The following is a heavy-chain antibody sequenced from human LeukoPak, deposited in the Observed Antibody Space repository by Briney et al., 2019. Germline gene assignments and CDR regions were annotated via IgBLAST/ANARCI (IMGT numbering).Heavy chain of an antibody. Sequence: SETLSLTCTVSGGSISSYYWSWIRQPPGKGLEWIGYIYYSGSTNYNPSLKSRVTISVDTSKNQFSLKLSSVTAADTAVYYCARSKGQLVSLVWYFDLWGRGTLVTVSS. CDR3: ARSKGQLVSLVWYFDL. CDR1: GGSISSYY. D-gene: IGHD6-13*01. J-gene: IGHJ2*01. CDR2: IYYSGST. V-gene: IGHV4-59*01.